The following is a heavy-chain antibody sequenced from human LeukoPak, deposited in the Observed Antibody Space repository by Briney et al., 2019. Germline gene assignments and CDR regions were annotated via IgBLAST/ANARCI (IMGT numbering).Heavy chain of an antibody. CDR1: GFAFNTYA. CDR3: ASEIFGSGSYPDY. Sequence: GRSLRLSCEASGFAFNTYAMHWVRQAPGKGLEWVTLIWHDGSHKFYIDSVRGRFTISRDNSKNTVYLQMNGLRAEDTAVYYCASEIFGSGSYPDYWGQGTLVAVSS. J-gene: IGHJ4*02. CDR2: IWHDGSHK. D-gene: IGHD3-10*01. V-gene: IGHV3-33*01.